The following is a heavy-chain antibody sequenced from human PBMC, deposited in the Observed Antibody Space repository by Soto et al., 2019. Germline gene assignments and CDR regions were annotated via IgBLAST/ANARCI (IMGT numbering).Heavy chain of an antibody. V-gene: IGHV3-23*01. J-gene: IGHJ6*03. CDR2: ISGSGGST. CDR1: GFTLSSYA. D-gene: IGHD6-19*01. CDR3: AKVGGIAVAGYYYYYYYMDV. Sequence: GGSLRLSCAASGFTLSSYAMILVRQAPGKGLEWVSAISGSGGSTYYADSVKGRFTISRDNSKNTLYLQMNSLRAEDTAVYYCAKVGGIAVAGYYYYYYYMDVWGKGTTVTVSS.